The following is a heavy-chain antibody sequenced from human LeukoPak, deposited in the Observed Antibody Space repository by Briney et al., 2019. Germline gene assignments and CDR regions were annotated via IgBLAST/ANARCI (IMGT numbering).Heavy chain of an antibody. CDR3: ARPFETGDSSGYYFGHAFDI. D-gene: IGHD3-22*01. CDR2: INHSGST. Sequence: SETLSLTCAVYGGSFSGYYWSWIRQPPGKGLEWIWEINHSGSTNYNPSLKSRVTISVDTSKNQSSLKLSSVTAADTAVYYCARPFETGDSSGYYFGHAFDIWGQGTMVTVSS. J-gene: IGHJ3*02. CDR1: GGSFSGYY. V-gene: IGHV4-34*01.